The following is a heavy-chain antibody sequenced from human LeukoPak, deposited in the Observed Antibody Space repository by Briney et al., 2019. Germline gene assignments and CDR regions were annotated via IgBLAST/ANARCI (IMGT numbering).Heavy chain of an antibody. CDR1: GYTFTDYY. CDR3: ATDPGNRFDY. Sequence: ASVKLSCKVSGYTFTDYYMHWVPQAPGKGLEWMGLVDPEDGETIYAEKFQGRVTITADTSTDTAYMELSSLRSEDTAVYYCATDPGNRFDYWGQGTLVTVSS. CDR2: VDPEDGET. D-gene: IGHD4-23*01. J-gene: IGHJ4*02. V-gene: IGHV1-69-2*01.